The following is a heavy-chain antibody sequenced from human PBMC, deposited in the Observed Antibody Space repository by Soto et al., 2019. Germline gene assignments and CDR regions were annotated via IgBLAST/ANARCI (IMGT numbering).Heavy chain of an antibody. CDR3: AKDYGDWTGLYYYGMDV. CDR1: GFTFSSYG. CDR2: IWYNGSDK. V-gene: IGHV3-33*06. D-gene: IGHD4-17*01. Sequence: QVQLVESGGGVVQPGRSLRLSCAASGFTFSSYGMHWVRQAPGKGLGWVAVIWYNGSDKKYADSVKGRFTISRDNSEKTLYLQINSLRAEDTAVYYCAKDYGDWTGLYYYGMDVWGQGTTVTVSS. J-gene: IGHJ6*02.